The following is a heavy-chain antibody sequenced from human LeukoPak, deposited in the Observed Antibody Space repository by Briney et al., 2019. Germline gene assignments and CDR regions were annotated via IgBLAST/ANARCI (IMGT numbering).Heavy chain of an antibody. CDR2: INHSGST. J-gene: IGHJ4*02. CDR1: GGSFSGYY. CDR3: AGKPRYDFWSGRYFDY. V-gene: IGHV4-34*01. Sequence: PSETLSLTCAVYGGSFSGYYWSWIRQPPGKGLERIGEINHSGSTNYNPSLKSRVTISVDTSKNQFSLKLSSVTAADTAVYYCAGKPRYDFWSGRYFDYWGQGTLVTVSS. D-gene: IGHD3-3*01.